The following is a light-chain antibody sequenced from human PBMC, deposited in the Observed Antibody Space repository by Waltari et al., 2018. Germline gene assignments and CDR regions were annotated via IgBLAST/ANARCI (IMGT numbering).Light chain of an antibody. CDR3: RQGSHWPPWT. J-gene: IGKJ1*01. Sequence: EVVMTQSPLSLPVTLGQPASISCRSSQSLDHSDGNTYLNWFHQRPGQSPRRLLYQVSNRDSGVPDRFSGSGSGTEFTLKSSSVEAEDVGVYYCRQGSHWPPWTFGQGTRVEIK. V-gene: IGKV2-30*02. CDR2: QVS. CDR1: QSLDHSDGNTY.